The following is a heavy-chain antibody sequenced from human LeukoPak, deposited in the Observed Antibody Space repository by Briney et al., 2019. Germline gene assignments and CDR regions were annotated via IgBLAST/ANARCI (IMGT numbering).Heavy chain of an antibody. Sequence: GSLRLSCAASGFTFSSYAMSWVRQAPGKGLEWVSAISGSGGSTYYAGSVKGRFTISRDNSKNTLYLQMNSLRAEDTAVYYCAKGRIVVVPAAGYYYYYGMDVWGQGTTVTVSS. V-gene: IGHV3-23*01. CDR2: ISGSGGST. CDR3: AKGRIVVVPAAGYYYYYGMDV. D-gene: IGHD2-2*01. J-gene: IGHJ6*02. CDR1: GFTFSSYA.